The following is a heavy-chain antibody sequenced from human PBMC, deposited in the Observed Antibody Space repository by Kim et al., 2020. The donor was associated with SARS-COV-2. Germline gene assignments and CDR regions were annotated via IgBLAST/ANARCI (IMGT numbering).Heavy chain of an antibody. J-gene: IGHJ4*02. D-gene: IGHD3-22*01. CDR2: INHSGST. CDR1: GGSFSGYY. Sequence: SETLSLTCAVYGGSFSGYYWSWIRQPPGKGLEWIGEINHSGSTNYNPSLKSRVTISVDTSKNQFSLKLSSVTAADTAVYYCARGRGRHSSITMIVVAANYFDYWGQGTLVTVSS. V-gene: IGHV4-34*01. CDR3: ARGRGRHSSITMIVVAANYFDY.